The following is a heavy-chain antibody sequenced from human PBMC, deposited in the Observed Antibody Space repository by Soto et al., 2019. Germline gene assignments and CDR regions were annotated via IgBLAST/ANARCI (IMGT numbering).Heavy chain of an antibody. Sequence: XETLSLTCGVSGVSIQTSYFWGWIRQPPGKGLEWIGLISHSGRAISHPSFASRATISLDTTNNAFSLTLKSVTAADTAVYYCARGRSFRLVGVPLDYWGQGTLVTVSS. V-gene: IGHV4-38-2*01. CDR1: GVSIQTSYF. D-gene: IGHD3-16*02. CDR2: ISHSGRA. CDR3: ARGRSFRLVGVPLDY. J-gene: IGHJ4*02.